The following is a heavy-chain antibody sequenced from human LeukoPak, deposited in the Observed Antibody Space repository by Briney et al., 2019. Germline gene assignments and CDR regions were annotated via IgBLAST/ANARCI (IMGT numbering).Heavy chain of an antibody. D-gene: IGHD3-22*01. V-gene: IGHV1-2*02. CDR2: INPNSGGT. Sequence: ASVKVSCMPPVYTFTGYYMHWVRQAPGQGLEWMGWINPNSGGTNYAQKFQGRVTMTRDTSISTAYMELSRLRSDDTAVYYCATTIYYYDSSGYLDYWGQGTLVTVSS. CDR3: ATTIYYYDSSGYLDY. J-gene: IGHJ4*02. CDR1: VYTFTGYY.